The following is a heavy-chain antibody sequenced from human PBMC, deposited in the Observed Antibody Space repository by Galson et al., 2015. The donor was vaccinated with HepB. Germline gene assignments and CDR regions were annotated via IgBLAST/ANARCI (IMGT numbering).Heavy chain of an antibody. D-gene: IGHD1-26*01. CDR3: ARVRGWELPPSFDY. J-gene: IGHJ4*02. Sequence: SVKVSCKASGYTFTSYAMHWVRQAPGQRLEWMGWINAGNGNTKYSQKFQGRVPITRDTSASTAYMELSSLRSEDTAVYYCARVRGWELPPSFDYWGQGTLVTVSS. CDR2: INAGNGNT. V-gene: IGHV1-3*01. CDR1: GYTFTSYA.